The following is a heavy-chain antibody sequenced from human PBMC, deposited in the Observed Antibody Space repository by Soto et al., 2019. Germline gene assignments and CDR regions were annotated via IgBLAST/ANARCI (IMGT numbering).Heavy chain of an antibody. CDR1: GYTFTSYA. CDR3: ARCLRAARTYDAFDI. Sequence: GASVKVSCKASGYTFTSYAMHWVRQAPGQRLEWMGWINAGNGNTKYSQKFQGRVTITADESTSTAYMELSSLRSEDTAVYYCARCLRAARTYDAFDIWGQGTMVTVSS. D-gene: IGHD6-6*01. J-gene: IGHJ3*02. V-gene: IGHV1-3*01. CDR2: INAGNGNT.